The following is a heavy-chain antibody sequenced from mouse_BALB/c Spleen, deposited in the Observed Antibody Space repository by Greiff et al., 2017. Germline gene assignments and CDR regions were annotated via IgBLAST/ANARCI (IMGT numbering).Heavy chain of an antibody. J-gene: IGHJ2*01. V-gene: IGHV2-9*02. CDR2: IWAGGST. CDR1: GFSLTSYG. CDR3: ARETLLAYYFDD. Sequence: QVQLKESGPGLVAPSQSLSITCTVSGFSLTSYGVHWVRQPPGKGLEWLGVIWAGGSTNYNSALMSRLSISKDNSKSQVFLKMNSRQTDDTAMYDCARETLLAYYFDDGGQGTTLTVSA.